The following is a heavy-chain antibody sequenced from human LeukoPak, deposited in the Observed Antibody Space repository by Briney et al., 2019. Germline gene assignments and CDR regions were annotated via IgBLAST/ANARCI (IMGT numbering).Heavy chain of an antibody. D-gene: IGHD3-9*01. V-gene: IGHV3-74*01. CDR2: INSYGSST. CDR3: ASQYAYYDILTGPEAFDI. Sequence: GGALRLSCAASGFTFSCYWMHWVRQAPGKGLVCVSRINSYGSSTSYADSVKGRFTISRDNAKNTLDLQMNSLRAEDTAVYYCASQYAYYDILTGPEAFDIWGQGTMVTVSS. J-gene: IGHJ3*02. CDR1: GFTFSCYW.